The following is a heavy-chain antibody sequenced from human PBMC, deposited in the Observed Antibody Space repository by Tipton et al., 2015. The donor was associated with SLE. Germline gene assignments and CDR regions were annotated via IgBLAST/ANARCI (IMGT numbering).Heavy chain of an antibody. D-gene: IGHD1-26*01. CDR1: GDSVSSKSVT. J-gene: IGHJ4*02. V-gene: IGHV6-1*01. Sequence: GLVKPSQTLSLTCAISGDSVSSKSVTWNWIRQSPSRGLEWLGRTYYRSKWYNDYTVSVKSRIAINPDTSKNQFSLQLNSVTPEDTAVYYCARGIGSSWASDSWGQGTLVTVSS. CDR2: TYYRSKWYN. CDR3: ARGIGSSWASDS.